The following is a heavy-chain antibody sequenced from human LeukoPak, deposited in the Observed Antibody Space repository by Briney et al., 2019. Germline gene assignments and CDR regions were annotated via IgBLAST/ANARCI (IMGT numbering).Heavy chain of an antibody. Sequence: SETLSLTCTVSGGSISSYYWSWIRQPPGKGLEWIGYIYYSGSTNYNPSLKSRVTISVDTSKNQFSLKLSSVTAADTAVYYCARERFYSSGSKSNRVDYWGQGTLVTVSS. V-gene: IGHV4-59*01. CDR3: ARERFYSSGSKSNRVDY. D-gene: IGHD6-19*01. CDR2: IYYSGST. J-gene: IGHJ4*02. CDR1: GGSISSYY.